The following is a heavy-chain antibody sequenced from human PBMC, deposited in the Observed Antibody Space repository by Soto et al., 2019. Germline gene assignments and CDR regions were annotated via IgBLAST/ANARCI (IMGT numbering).Heavy chain of an antibody. Sequence: QVPLVQSGAEVKPPGASVKVSCKASGYTFTGHYMHWVRQVSGKRLEHLGWLKSDNGGTYYAPKFQGRVTFTRDTSTSTTYMELTVLQSDDTAVYFCARDLCPLGSGTACPLYGLDIWGQGTTVVVS. CDR3: ARDLCPLGSGTACPLYGLDI. J-gene: IGHJ6*02. CDR2: LKSDNGGT. CDR1: GYTFTGHY. V-gene: IGHV1-2*02. D-gene: IGHD3-10*01.